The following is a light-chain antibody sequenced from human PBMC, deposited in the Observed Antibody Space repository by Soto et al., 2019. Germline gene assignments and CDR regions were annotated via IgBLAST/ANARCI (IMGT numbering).Light chain of an antibody. J-gene: IGLJ2*01. V-gene: IGLV3-21*04. Sequence: SYELTQPPSLSVAPGKTAMISCEGDNIGDKSVHWYQQKPGQAPVLVIYSDSDRPSGIPERVSGSNSGNLATLTISRVEARDEADYYCQVWDSRTDHVIFGGGTKVTVL. CDR3: QVWDSRTDHVI. CDR1: NIGDKS. CDR2: SDS.